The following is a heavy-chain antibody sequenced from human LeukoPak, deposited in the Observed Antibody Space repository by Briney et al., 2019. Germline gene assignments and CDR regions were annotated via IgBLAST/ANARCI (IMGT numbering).Heavy chain of an antibody. CDR3: ARDVLGSSWYRVYFDY. Sequence: PSETLSLTCTVSGGSISSSSYYWGWIRQPPGKGLEYIGSIYYSGSTYYNPSLKSRVTISVETSKNQFSLKLSSVTAADTAVYYCARDVLGSSWYRVYFDYWGHGTLVTVSS. J-gene: IGHJ4*01. D-gene: IGHD6-13*01. CDR1: GGSISSSSYY. V-gene: IGHV4-39*07. CDR2: IYYSGST.